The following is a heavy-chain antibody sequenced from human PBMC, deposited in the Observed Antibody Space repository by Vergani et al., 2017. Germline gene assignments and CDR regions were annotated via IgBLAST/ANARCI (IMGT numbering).Heavy chain of an antibody. D-gene: IGHD3-10*01. CDR3: ARYPRVRGVITYDY. J-gene: IGHJ4*02. Sequence: QLQLQESGPGLVKSSETLSLTCTVSCGSISSSSYYWGWIRQPPGKGLEWIGSIYYSGSTYYNPSLKSRFTISVDTSKNQFSLKVSSVTAADTAVYYCARYPRVRGVITYDYWGQGTLVTVSA. V-gene: IGHV4-39*01. CDR1: CGSISSSSYY. CDR2: IYYSGST.